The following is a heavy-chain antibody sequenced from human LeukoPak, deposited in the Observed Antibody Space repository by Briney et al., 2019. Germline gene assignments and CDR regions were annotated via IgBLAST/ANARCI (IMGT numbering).Heavy chain of an antibody. J-gene: IGHJ6*03. CDR1: GGSISSSNW. CDR2: IYHSGST. D-gene: IGHD3-9*01. V-gene: IGHV4-4*02. Sequence: SETLSLTGAVSGGSISSSNWWSWVRQPPGKGLEWIGEIYHSGSTNYNPSLKSRVTISVDKSKNQFSLKLSSVTGADTAVYYCARVLRYFDWLLYETGYMDVWGKGTTVTVSS. CDR3: ARVLRYFDWLLYETGYMDV.